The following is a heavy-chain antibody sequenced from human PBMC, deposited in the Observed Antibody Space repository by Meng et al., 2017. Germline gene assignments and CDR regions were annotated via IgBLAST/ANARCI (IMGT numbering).Heavy chain of an antibody. Sequence: GESLKISCAASGFTFSSYGMNWVRQAPGQGLEGVAVIWYEGSNKYYADSVKGRFTISRDNSKNTLYLQMNSLRAEDTAVYYCIRDWDYWGQGTLVTVSS. CDR2: IWYEGSNK. V-gene: IGHV3-33*01. D-gene: IGHD2-21*01. CDR3: IRDWDY. J-gene: IGHJ4*02. CDR1: GFTFSSYG.